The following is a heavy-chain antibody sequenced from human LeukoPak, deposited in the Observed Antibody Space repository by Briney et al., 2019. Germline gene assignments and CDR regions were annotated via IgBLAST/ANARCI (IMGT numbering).Heavy chain of an antibody. Sequence: GGSLRLSWAAAGFSFSDYWMTWVRQAPGKGLEWVANIKQDGSEKTYVDSVKGRFTISRDNAKNSLYLQMNGLRVEDTAVYYCARNPPSDYWGQGTLVTVSS. CDR3: ARNPPSDY. CDR2: IKQDGSEK. J-gene: IGHJ4*02. V-gene: IGHV3-7*01. CDR1: GFSFSDYW.